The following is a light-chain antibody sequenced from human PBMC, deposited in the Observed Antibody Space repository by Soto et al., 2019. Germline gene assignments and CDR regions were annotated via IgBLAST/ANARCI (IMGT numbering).Light chain of an antibody. Sequence: ESVLTQSPGTLSMSPGERATLSCRASQSVSSSYSAWYQQKPGQAPRRLIYGASSRATGIPDRFSGSGSGTDFALTISGLEPEEVAVYYCQQYGSSPFTFGPGTKVDIK. CDR1: QSVSSSY. CDR2: GAS. CDR3: QQYGSSPFT. J-gene: IGKJ3*01. V-gene: IGKV3-20*01.